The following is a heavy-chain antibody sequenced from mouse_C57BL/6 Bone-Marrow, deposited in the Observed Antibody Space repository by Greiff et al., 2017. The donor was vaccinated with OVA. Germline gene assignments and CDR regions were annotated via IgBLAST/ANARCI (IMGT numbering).Heavy chain of an antibody. CDR3: TRKGLAWFAY. CDR2: IDPETGGT. V-gene: IGHV1-15*01. D-gene: IGHD3-1*01. J-gene: IGHJ3*01. CDR1: GYTFTDYE. Sequence: QLQQSGAELVRPGASVTLSCKASGYTFTDYEMHWVKQTPVHGLEWIGAIDPETGGTAYNQKFKGKAILTADKSSSTAYMELRSLTSEDSAVYYCTRKGLAWFAYWGQGTLVTVSA.